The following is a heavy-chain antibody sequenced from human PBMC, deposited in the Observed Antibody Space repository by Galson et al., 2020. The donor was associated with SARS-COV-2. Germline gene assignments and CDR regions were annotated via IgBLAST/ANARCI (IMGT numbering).Heavy chain of an antibody. CDR3: ARNPLYYYDSSGYFDY. V-gene: IGHV1-2*02. D-gene: IGHD3-22*01. CDR2: INPNSGGT. J-gene: IGHJ4*02. CDR1: EYTFTGYY. Sequence: ASVKVSCKASEYTFTGYYMHWVRQAPGQGLEWMGWINPNSGGTNYAQKFQGRVTMTRDTSISTAYMELSRLRSDDTAVYYCARNPLYYYDSSGYFDYWGQGTLVTVSS.